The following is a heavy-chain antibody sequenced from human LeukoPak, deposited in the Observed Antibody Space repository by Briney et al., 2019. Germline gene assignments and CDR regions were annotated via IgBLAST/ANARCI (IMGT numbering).Heavy chain of an antibody. D-gene: IGHD3-9*01. V-gene: IGHV1-8*03. Sequence: ASVKVSCKASGYTFTSYDINWVRQATGQGLEWMGWMNPNSGNTGYAQKFQGRVTITRNTSISTAYMELSSLRSEDTAVYYCARGLLTKKLRYFDWLLPTDKKHYYYYMDVWGKGTTVTVSS. J-gene: IGHJ6*03. CDR2: MNPNSGNT. CDR1: GYTFTSYD. CDR3: ARGLLTKKLRYFDWLLPTDKKHYYYYMDV.